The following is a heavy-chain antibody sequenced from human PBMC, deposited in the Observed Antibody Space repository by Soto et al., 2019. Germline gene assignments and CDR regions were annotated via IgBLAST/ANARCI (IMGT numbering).Heavy chain of an antibody. V-gene: IGHV4-39*01. D-gene: IGHD3-16*01. CDR3: ARGGNGYYGLDV. Sequence: SETMSLTCTVSGGSISSSSYNWGWLRQPPGKGLEWIGSIYYSGSTYYNPSLKSRVTISVDASKNQFSLKLSSVTAADTAVYYCARGGNGYYGLDVWGQGTTVTVSS. CDR2: IYYSGST. J-gene: IGHJ6*02. CDR1: GGSISSSSYN.